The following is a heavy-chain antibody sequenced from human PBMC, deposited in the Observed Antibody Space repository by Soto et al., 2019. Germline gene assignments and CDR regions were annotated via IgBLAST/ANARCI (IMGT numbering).Heavy chain of an antibody. CDR3: AKDHGYYDFWSGPRLFDP. Sequence: GGSLRLSCAASGFTFSSYAMSWVRQAPGKGLEWVSAISGSGGSTYYADSVKGRFTISRDNSKNTLYLQMNSLRAEDTAVYYCAKDHGYYDFWSGPRLFDPSAQGTLVTVSS. CDR1: GFTFSSYA. D-gene: IGHD3-3*01. CDR2: ISGSGGST. J-gene: IGHJ5*02. V-gene: IGHV3-23*01.